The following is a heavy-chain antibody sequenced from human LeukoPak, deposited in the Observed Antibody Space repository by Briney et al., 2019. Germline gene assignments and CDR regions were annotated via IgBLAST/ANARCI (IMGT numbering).Heavy chain of an antibody. J-gene: IGHJ5*02. CDR2: ISAYNGNT. D-gene: IGHD5-12*01. V-gene: IGHV1-18*04. Sequence: ASVKVSCKASGYTFTGYGISWVRLAPGQGLEWMGWISAYNGNTNYAQKLQGRVTTTTDTSTSTAYMELRSLRSDDTAVYYCARLVATSWFDPWGHGTLVTVSS. CDR1: GYTFTGYG. CDR3: ARLVATSWFDP.